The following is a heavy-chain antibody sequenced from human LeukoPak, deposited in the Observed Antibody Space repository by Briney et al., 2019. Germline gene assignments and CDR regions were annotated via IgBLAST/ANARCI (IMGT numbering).Heavy chain of an antibody. D-gene: IGHD3-10*02. CDR1: GFTFSSYE. CDR3: ARNIWYYYVRTVL. V-gene: IGHV3-48*03. J-gene: IGHJ4*02. CDR2: ISSSGSTI. Sequence: PGGSLRLSCAASGFTFSSYEMNWVRQAPGKGLEWVSYISSSGSTIYYADSVKGRFTISRDNAKNSLYLQMNSLRAEDTAVYYCARNIWYYYVRTVLWGQGTLVTVSS.